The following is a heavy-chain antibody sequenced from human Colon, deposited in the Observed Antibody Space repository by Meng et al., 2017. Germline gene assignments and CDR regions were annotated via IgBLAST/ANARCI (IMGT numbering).Heavy chain of an antibody. Sequence: SETLSLTCTVSGASLSSSSYYWGWIRQPPGKGLEWIGTIYLSGTTYYSPSLKSRVTISLDTSKNQFSLNLSSVTAADTAIYYGARRLYSRPPRYFDSWGQGTLVTVSS. CDR3: ARRLYSRPPRYFDS. V-gene: IGHV4-39*07. CDR1: GASLSSSSYY. J-gene: IGHJ4*02. D-gene: IGHD1-26*01. CDR2: IYLSGTT.